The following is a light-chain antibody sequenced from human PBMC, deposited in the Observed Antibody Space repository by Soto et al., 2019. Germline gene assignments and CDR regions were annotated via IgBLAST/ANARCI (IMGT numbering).Light chain of an antibody. CDR3: QQSYSTPRT. V-gene: IGKV1-39*01. Sequence: DIQMTQSPSSLSASVGDRITITCRASQRINSYLNWYQQKPGKAPKLLIYAASNLQSGVPSRFSGSGSGTDFTLTITSLQPEDFATYFCQQSYSTPRTFXQGTKVDIK. CDR1: QRINSY. J-gene: IGKJ1*01. CDR2: AAS.